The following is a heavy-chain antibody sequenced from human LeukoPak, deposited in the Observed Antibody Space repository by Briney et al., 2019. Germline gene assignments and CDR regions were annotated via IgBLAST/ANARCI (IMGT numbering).Heavy chain of an antibody. Sequence: SETLSFTGTVSGGSISSSSYYWGWIRQPPGKGLGWIGSIYYSGSTYYNPSLTSRVTISVDTSKNQFSLKLSSVTAADTAVYYCARHGTTELFDYWGQGTLVTVSS. J-gene: IGHJ4*02. CDR3: ARHGTTELFDY. V-gene: IGHV4-39*01. CDR1: GGSISSSSYY. CDR2: IYYSGST. D-gene: IGHD2-2*01.